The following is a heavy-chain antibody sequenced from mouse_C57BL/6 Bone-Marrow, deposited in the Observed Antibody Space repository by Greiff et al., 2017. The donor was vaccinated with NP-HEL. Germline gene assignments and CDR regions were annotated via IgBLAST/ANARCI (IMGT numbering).Heavy chain of an antibody. CDR3: ARNYYDSVYAMDY. V-gene: IGHV5-6*01. CDR2: ISSGGSYT. J-gene: IGHJ4*01. D-gene: IGHD2-4*01. CDR1: GFTFSSYG. Sequence: VQLKESGGDLVKPGGSLKLSCAASGFTFSSYGMSWVRQTPDKRLEWVATISSGGSYTYYPDSVKGRFTISRDNAKNTLYLQMSSPKSEDTAMYYCARNYYDSVYAMDYWGQGTSVTVSS.